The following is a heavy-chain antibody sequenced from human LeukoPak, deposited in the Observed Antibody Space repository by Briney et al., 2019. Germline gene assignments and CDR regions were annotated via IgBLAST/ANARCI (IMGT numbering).Heavy chain of an antibody. D-gene: IGHD2-2*02. J-gene: IGHJ2*01. Sequence: PSETLSLTCTVSGGSISSSSYYWGWIRQPPGRGLEWIGSIYYSGSTYYNPSLKSRVTISVDTSKNQFSLKLSSVTAADTAVYYCACSPADIVVVPAAIPTSRYFDLWGRGTLVTVSS. CDR3: ACSPADIVVVPAAIPTSRYFDL. CDR2: IYYSGST. CDR1: GGSISSSSYY. V-gene: IGHV4-39*01.